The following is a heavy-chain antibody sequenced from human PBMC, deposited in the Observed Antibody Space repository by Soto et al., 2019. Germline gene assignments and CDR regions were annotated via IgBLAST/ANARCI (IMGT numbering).Heavy chain of an antibody. J-gene: IGHJ4*02. CDR2: ISSSSSYI. V-gene: IGHV3-21*01. CDR3: GRGRATWGWLQLPL. D-gene: IGHD5-12*01. CDR1: GFTFSSYS. Sequence: PGGSLRLSCAASGFTFSSYSMNWVRQAPGKGLEWVSSISSSSSYIYYADSVKGRFTISRDNAKNSLYLQMNSLRAEDTAVYYCGRGRATWGWLQLPLWGQGTLVTVCS.